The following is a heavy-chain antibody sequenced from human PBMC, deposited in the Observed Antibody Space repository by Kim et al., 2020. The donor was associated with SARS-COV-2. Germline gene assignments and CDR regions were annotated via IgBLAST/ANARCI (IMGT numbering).Heavy chain of an antibody. V-gene: IGHV4-34*01. CDR2: INHSGST. D-gene: IGHD2-21*02. J-gene: IGHJ4*02. CDR1: GGSFSGYY. CDR3: ARGAWGYGGNSMWYNY. Sequence: SETLSLTCAVYGGSFSGYYWSWIRQPPGKGLEWIGEINHSGSTNYNPSLKSRVTISVVTSKNQFSLKLSSVTAADTAVYYCARGAWGYGGNSMWYNYWGQGTLVTVSS.